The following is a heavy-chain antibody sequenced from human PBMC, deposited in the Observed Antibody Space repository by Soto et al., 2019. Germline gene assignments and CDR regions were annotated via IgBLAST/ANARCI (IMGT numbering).Heavy chain of an antibody. D-gene: IGHD3-22*01. J-gene: IGHJ4*02. CDR1: GDSVSSNSAA. Sequence: SQTLSLTCAISGDSVSSNSAAWNWIRQSPSRGLEWLGRTYYRSKWYNDYAVSVKSRITINPDTSKNQFSLQLNSVTPEDTAVYYCARGLHYYDSSGYWYYFDYWGQGTLVTVSS. V-gene: IGHV6-1*01. CDR2: TYYRSKWYN. CDR3: ARGLHYYDSSGYWYYFDY.